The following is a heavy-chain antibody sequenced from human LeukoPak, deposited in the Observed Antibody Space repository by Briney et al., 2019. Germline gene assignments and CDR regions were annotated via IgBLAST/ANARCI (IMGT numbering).Heavy chain of an antibody. CDR2: ISGSGGST. V-gene: IGHV3-23*01. D-gene: IGHD1-1*01. J-gene: IGHJ3*02. CDR1: GFTFSSYG. CDR3: AKDSMYIRAFDM. Sequence: PGGTLRLSCAASGFTFSSYGMSWVRQAPGKGLEWVSAISGSGGSTYYADSVKGRFTISRDNSKNTLYLQMNSLRAEDTAVYYCAKDSMYIRAFDMWGQGTMVTVS.